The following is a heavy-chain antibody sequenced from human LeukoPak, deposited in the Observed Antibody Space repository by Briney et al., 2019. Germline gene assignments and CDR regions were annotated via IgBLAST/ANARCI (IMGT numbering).Heavy chain of an antibody. J-gene: IGHJ3*02. CDR2: ISTYNGNT. Sequence: ASVKVSCKASGYTFTSYGISSVRQPPAQGREGLGWISTYNGNTHYAQKLQGRVTMTTDTSMSTAYMELRSLRSDETAVYYCARDYRCGDRPVGLDVAFDIWGQGTMVTVSS. V-gene: IGHV1-18*01. CDR3: ARDYRCGDRPVGLDVAFDI. D-gene: IGHD4-23*01. CDR1: GYTFTSYG.